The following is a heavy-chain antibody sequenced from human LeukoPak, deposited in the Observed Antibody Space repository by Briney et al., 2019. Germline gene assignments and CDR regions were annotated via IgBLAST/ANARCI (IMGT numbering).Heavy chain of an antibody. V-gene: IGHV1-8*02. D-gene: IGHD6-19*01. CDR1: GYTFTNYG. CDR3: ARGDLISSGWIYYYYGMDV. CDR2: MNPNSGNT. J-gene: IGHJ6*02. Sequence: ASVKVSCKASGYTFTNYGITWVRQATGQGLEWMGWMNPNSGNTGYAQKFQGRVTMTRNTSISTAYMELSSLRSEDTAVYYCARGDLISSGWIYYYYGMDVWGQGTTVTVSS.